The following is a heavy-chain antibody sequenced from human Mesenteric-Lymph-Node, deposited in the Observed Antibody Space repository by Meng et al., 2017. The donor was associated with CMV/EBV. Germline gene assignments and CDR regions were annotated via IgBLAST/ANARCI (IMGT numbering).Heavy chain of an antibody. V-gene: IGHV3-74*01. Sequence: GVNFSTDWIHWGGQAPAKELVWWSRIISDESGTSYADPVKDRFTISRDNAKNTLYLKMNSMRAEDTAVYYCARGVLLFGELLPIDYWGQGTLVTVSS. J-gene: IGHJ4*02. CDR2: IISDESGT. CDR1: GVNFSTDW. CDR3: ARGVLLFGELLPIDY. D-gene: IGHD3-10*01.